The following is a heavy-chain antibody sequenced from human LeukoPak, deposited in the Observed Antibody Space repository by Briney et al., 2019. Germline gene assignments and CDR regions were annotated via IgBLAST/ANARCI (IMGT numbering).Heavy chain of an antibody. J-gene: IGHJ4*02. D-gene: IGHD2-15*01. CDR1: GFTFRSYA. V-gene: IGHV3-23*01. CDR2: ISGSGGST. Sequence: GGSLRLSCAASGFTFRSYAMTWVRQAPGKGLEWVSGISGSGGSTYYADSVKGRSTISRDNSKNTLYLQMNSLRAEDTAVYYCAKVGDCSGGSCYWSISYYFDYWGQGTLVTVSS. CDR3: AKVGDCSGGSCYWSISYYFDY.